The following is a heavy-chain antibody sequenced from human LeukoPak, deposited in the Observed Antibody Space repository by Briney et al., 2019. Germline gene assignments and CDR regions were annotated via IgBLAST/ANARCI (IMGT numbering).Heavy chain of an antibody. V-gene: IGHV4-31*03. Sequence: SETLSLTCTVSGGSISSGGYYWSWIRQHPGKGLEWIGYIYYSGSTYYNPSLKSRVTISVDTSKNQFSLKLSSVTAADTAVYYCARDGRFGESRLGMDVWGEGTTVTVSS. CDR3: ARDGRFGESRLGMDV. D-gene: IGHD3-10*01. CDR2: IYYSGST. CDR1: GGSISSGGYY. J-gene: IGHJ6*04.